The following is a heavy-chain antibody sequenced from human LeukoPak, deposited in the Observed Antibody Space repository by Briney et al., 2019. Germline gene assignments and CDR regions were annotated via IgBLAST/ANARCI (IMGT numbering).Heavy chain of an antibody. J-gene: IGHJ5*02. CDR1: GFTFSSYG. V-gene: IGHV3-33*01. CDR3: ARARGITGTPYNWFDP. D-gene: IGHD1-7*01. CDR2: IWYDGSNK. Sequence: GGSLRLSCAASGFTFSSYGMHWVRQAPGKGLEWVAVIWYDGSNKYYADSVKGRFTISRDDSKNTLYLQMNSLRAEVTAVYHCARARGITGTPYNWFDPWGQGTLVTVSS.